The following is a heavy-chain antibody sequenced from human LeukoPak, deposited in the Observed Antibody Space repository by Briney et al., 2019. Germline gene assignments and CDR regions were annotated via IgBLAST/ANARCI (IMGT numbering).Heavy chain of an antibody. CDR1: GIIVSSNF. V-gene: IGHV3-66*01. J-gene: IGHJ4*02. CDR3: ATSKYSSGWYYFEY. D-gene: IGHD6-19*01. CDR2: IYSAGST. Sequence: PGRSLRLSCAASGIIVSSNFMTWVRQAPGKGLEWVSVIYSAGSTGYADSVKGRFTISSDSSKNTLYLQMNSLRAEDTAVYYCATSKYSSGWYYFEYWGQGTLVTVSS.